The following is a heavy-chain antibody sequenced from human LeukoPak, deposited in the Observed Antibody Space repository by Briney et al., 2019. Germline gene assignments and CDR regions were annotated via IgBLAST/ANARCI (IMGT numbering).Heavy chain of an antibody. V-gene: IGHV5-51*01. CDR1: GYSFTGHW. CDR2: IYPADSDA. Sequence: GESLKISCKGSGYSFTGHWIGWVRQMPGKGLEWMGVIYPADSDARYSPSFQGQVPISADKSINTTNLQWSSLKASDTAMYYCARLHDAYYYEDYWGQGTLVTVSS. CDR3: ARLHDAYYYEDY. J-gene: IGHJ4*02. D-gene: IGHD3-22*01.